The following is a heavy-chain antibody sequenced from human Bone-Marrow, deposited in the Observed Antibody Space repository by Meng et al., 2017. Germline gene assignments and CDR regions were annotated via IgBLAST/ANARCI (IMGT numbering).Heavy chain of an antibody. CDR3: ARDLSGWDSYGIDY. V-gene: IGHV3-74*01. CDR1: GFTFSDYW. CDR2: INSHGSDT. Sequence: GGSLRLSCAASGFTFSDYWMHWVRQAPGKGLVWVSRINSHGSDTSYADSVKGRFTISRDNAKNTLYLQMNSLRADETAVYYCARDLSGWDSYGIDYWVRGTLVTVSS. D-gene: IGHD3-10*01. J-gene: IGHJ4*02.